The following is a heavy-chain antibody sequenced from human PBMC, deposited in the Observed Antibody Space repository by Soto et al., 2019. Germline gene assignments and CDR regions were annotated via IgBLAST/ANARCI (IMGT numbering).Heavy chain of an antibody. CDR1: GYTFTSHG. D-gene: IGHD3-10*01. Sequence: VASVKVSCKASGYTFTSHGISWVRQAPGQGLEWMGWISAYNGNTNYAQKLQGRVTMTTDTSTSTAYMELRSLRSDDTAVYYCARDTYYYYGSGSYYRYNWFDPWGQGTLVTVSS. V-gene: IGHV1-18*01. CDR2: ISAYNGNT. J-gene: IGHJ5*02. CDR3: ARDTYYYYGSGSYYRYNWFDP.